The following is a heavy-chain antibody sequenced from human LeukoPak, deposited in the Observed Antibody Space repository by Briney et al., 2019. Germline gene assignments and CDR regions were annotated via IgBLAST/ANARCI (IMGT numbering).Heavy chain of an antibody. CDR3: ARAFGYEYYYYGMDV. CDR2: IYHSGST. J-gene: IGHJ6*02. D-gene: IGHD5-12*01. CDR1: DDSISSGGSY. V-gene: IGHV4-30-2*01. Sequence: PSQTLSLTCTVSDDSISSGGSYWSWIRQPPGKGLEWIGYIYHSGSTYYNPSLKSRVTISVDRSKNQFSLKLSSVTAADTAVYYCARAFGYEYYYYGMDVWGQGTTVTVSS.